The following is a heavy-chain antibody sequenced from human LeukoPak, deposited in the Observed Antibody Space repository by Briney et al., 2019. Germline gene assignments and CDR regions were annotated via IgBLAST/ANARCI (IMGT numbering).Heavy chain of an antibody. J-gene: IGHJ6*02. D-gene: IGHD3-10*01. CDR2: INWNSGTT. V-gene: IGHV3-20*01. CDR3: ARETGITYFYGMDV. Sequence: GGSLRLSCAASGFTFSSYAMSWVRQAPGKGLEWVSGINWNSGTTGYADSVKGRFTISRDNAKNSLYLQMHSLRAEDTAVYHCARETGITYFYGMDVWGQGTTVTVSS. CDR1: GFTFSSYA.